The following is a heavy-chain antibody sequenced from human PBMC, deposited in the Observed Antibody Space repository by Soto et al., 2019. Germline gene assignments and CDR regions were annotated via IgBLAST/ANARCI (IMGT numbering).Heavy chain of an antibody. CDR1: GFTFSSYG. D-gene: IGHD3-9*01. CDR2: IWYDGSNK. J-gene: IGHJ4*02. Sequence: HPGGSLRLSCAASGFTFSSYGMHWVRQAPGKGLEWVAVIWYDGSNKYYADSVKGRFTISRDNSKNTLYLQMNSLRAEDTAVYYCARGGYYDILTGYFDYWGQGTLVTVSS. CDR3: ARGGYYDILTGYFDY. V-gene: IGHV3-33*01.